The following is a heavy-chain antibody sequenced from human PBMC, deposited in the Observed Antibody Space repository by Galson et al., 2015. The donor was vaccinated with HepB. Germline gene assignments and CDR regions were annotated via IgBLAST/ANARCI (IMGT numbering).Heavy chain of an antibody. J-gene: IGHJ6*02. V-gene: IGHV3-23*01. D-gene: IGHD2-2*01. CDR3: AKGGYCSSTSCYSGYYGMDV. CDR1: GFTFSSYA. Sequence: SLRLSCAASGFTFSSYAMSWVRQAPGKGLEWVSAISGSGGSTYYADSVKGRFTISRDNSKNTLYLQMNSLRAEDTAVYYCAKGGYCSSTSCYSGYYGMDVWGQGTTVTVSS. CDR2: ISGSGGST.